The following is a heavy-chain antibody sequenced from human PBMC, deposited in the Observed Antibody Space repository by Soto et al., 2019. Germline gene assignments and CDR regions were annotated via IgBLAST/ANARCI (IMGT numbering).Heavy chain of an antibody. D-gene: IGHD3-10*01. V-gene: IGHV4-31*03. CDR1: GGSLSRGGYY. Sequence: SETLSLTCPFSGGSLSRGGYYLGWVPPHPGKGLEWIGYIYYSGSTYYNPSLKSRVTISVDTSKNQFSLKLSSVAAADTAVYYCARGRYYYGSGSYSYWGQGTLVTVSS. CDR3: ARGRYYYGSGSYSY. CDR2: IYYSGST. J-gene: IGHJ4*02.